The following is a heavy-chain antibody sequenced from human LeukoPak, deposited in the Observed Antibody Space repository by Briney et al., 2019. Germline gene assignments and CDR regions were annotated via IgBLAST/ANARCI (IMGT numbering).Heavy chain of an antibody. J-gene: IGHJ2*01. CDR2: IYSSGST. Sequence: SETLSLTCTVSGGSIRSYYWNWIRQPPGKGLEWFGYIYSSGSTNYNPSVKSRVTISEDTSKNQFSLKLTSVTAADTAVYYCARRVTTVTTDWYFDLWGRGTLVTVSS. CDR1: GGSIRSYY. CDR3: ARRVTTVTTDWYFDL. D-gene: IGHD4-17*01. V-gene: IGHV4-4*09.